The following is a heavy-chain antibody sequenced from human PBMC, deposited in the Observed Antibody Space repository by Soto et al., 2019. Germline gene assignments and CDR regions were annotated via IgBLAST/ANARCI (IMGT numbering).Heavy chain of an antibody. Sequence: SETLSLTCTVSGGSISSSSYYWGWIRQPPGKGLEWIGSIYYSGSTYYNPSLKSRVTISVDTSKNQFSLKLSSVTAADTAVYYCARHLGGYDRMRWFDPWGQGTLVTVSS. CDR1: GGSISSSSYY. V-gene: IGHV4-39*01. CDR2: IYYSGST. J-gene: IGHJ5*02. D-gene: IGHD5-12*01. CDR3: ARHLGGYDRMRWFDP.